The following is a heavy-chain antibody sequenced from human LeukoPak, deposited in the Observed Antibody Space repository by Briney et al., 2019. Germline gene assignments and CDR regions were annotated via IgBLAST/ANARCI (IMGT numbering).Heavy chain of an antibody. D-gene: IGHD2-21*02. J-gene: IGHJ4*02. CDR3: ARGGGLSFSVVTAGYYFDY. CDR2: IWYDGSNK. CDR1: GFTFSSYG. V-gene: IGHV3-33*01. Sequence: GGSLRLSCAASGFTFSSYGMHWVRQAPGKGLEWVAVIWYDGSNKYYADSVKGRFTISRDNSKNTLYLQMSSLRAEDTAVYYCARGGGLSFSVVTAGYYFDYWGQGTLVTVSS.